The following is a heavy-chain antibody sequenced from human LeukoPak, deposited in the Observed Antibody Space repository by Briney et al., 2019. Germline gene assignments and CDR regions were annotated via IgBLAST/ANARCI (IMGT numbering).Heavy chain of an antibody. CDR1: GITFSNYW. CDR3: ARENYYANSGYWS. V-gene: IGHV3-74*01. Sequence: PGGSLRLSCAASGITFSNYWMHWVRQAPGKGLVWISRINSDGNSISYADSVKGRFTISRDSSKNTLYLQMNSLRAEDTAVYYCARENYYANSGYWSWGQGTLVTVSS. CDR2: INSDGNSI. J-gene: IGHJ4*02. D-gene: IGHD3-22*01.